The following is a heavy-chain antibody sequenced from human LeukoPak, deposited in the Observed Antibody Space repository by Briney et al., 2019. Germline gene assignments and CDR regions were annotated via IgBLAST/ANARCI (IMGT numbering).Heavy chain of an antibody. CDR2: TNPNSGAT. CDR3: AREANWNPPGP. Sequence: GASVKVSCKASGYTLTAYYMHWVRQAPGQGLERMGWTNPNSGATNYAQHFQGRVTMTSDTSINTAYLELSRLRFDDTAVYYCAREANWNPPGPWGQGTLVTVSS. V-gene: IGHV1-2*02. J-gene: IGHJ5*02. D-gene: IGHD1-1*01. CDR1: GYTLTAYY.